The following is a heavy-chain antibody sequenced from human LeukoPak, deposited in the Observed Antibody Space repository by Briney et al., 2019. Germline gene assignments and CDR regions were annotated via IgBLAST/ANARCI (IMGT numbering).Heavy chain of an antibody. V-gene: IGHV3-48*03. CDR1: GFTFSSYE. J-gene: IGHJ6*02. CDR2: INTGGGTI. D-gene: IGHD4-11*01. CDR3: ARDQYHYFGLDV. Sequence: GGSLRLSCAASGFTFSSYEMNWVRQAPGKGLEWVSYINTGGGTIYADSVKGRLTISRDNARNSLYLQMNSLRVEDTALYYCARDQYHYFGLDVWGQGTTVTASS.